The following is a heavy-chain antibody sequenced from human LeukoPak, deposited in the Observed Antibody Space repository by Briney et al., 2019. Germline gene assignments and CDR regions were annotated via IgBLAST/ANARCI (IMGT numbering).Heavy chain of an antibody. CDR3: ARGGYYYDSSGYSLDY. V-gene: IGHV4-61*02. Sequence: TLSLTCTVSGGSISSSSYYWGWIRQPAGKGLEWIGRIYTSGTTNYNPSLKSRVTMSVDTSKNQFSLKLSSVTAADTAVYYCARGGYYYDSSGYSLDYWGQGTLVTVSS. D-gene: IGHD3-22*01. CDR2: IYTSGTT. J-gene: IGHJ4*02. CDR1: GGSISSSSYY.